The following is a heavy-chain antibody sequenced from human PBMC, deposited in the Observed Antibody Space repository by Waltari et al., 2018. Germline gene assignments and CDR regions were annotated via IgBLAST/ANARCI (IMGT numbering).Heavy chain of an antibody. CDR1: GFTFSSYS. CDR3: ARDQSPVCSSTSCYYPYYYYGMDV. D-gene: IGHD2-2*01. J-gene: IGHJ6*02. Sequence: VQLVESGGGLVQPGGSLRLSCAASGFTFSSYSMNWVRQAPGKGLEWIGYIYTSGSTNYNPSLKSRVTRSVDTSKNQFSLKLSSVTAADTAVYYCARDQSPVCSSTSCYYPYYYYGMDVWGQGTTVTVSS. CDR2: IYTSGST. V-gene: IGHV4-4*09.